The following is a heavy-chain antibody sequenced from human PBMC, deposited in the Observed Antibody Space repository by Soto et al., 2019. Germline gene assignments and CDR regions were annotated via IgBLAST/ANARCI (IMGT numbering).Heavy chain of an antibody. CDR1: GGSISSSSYY. V-gene: IGHV4-39*01. J-gene: IGHJ5*02. Sequence: QLQLQESGPGLVKPSETLSLTCTVSGGSISSSSYYWGWVRQPPGKGLEWIGNIDYSANTYYNPSLRSRVTISGDTSKNQFSLELSSVTAADTAVYYCASLGRGWRDHWGQGTLVTVSS. CDR3: ASLGRGWRDH. CDR2: IDYSANT. D-gene: IGHD6-19*01.